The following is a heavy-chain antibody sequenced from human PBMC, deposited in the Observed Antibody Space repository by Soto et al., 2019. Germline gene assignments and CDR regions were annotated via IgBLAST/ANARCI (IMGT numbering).Heavy chain of an antibody. V-gene: IGHV4-34*01. CDR1: GESFSGHY. J-gene: IGHJ4*02. CDR3: ARGGIPDFFDY. Sequence: SETLSLTCAVYGESFSGHYWSWIRQPPGKGLEWIGEINHGGTTHLNPSLKSRVSISVDTSKNQVSLKLTSVTATDTAIHYCARGGIPDFFDYWGQGTLVTVSS. CDR2: INHGGTT.